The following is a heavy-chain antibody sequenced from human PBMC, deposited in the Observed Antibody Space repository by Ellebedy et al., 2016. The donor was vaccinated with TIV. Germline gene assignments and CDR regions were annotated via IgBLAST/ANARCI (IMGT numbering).Heavy chain of an antibody. CDR1: GYTFTGYY. CDR3: ARVAISTIAAAGPFDY. V-gene: IGHV1-2*02. CDR2: INPNSGGT. D-gene: IGHD6-13*01. J-gene: IGHJ4*02. Sequence: ASVKVSCKASGYTFTGYYMHWVRQAPGQGLEWMGWINPNSGGTNYAQKFQGRVTMTRDTSTSTAYMELSRLRSDDTAVYYCARVAISTIAAAGPFDYWGQGTLVTVSS.